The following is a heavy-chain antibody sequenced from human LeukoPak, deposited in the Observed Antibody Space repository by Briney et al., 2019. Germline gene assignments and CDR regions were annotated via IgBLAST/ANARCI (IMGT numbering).Heavy chain of an antibody. J-gene: IGHJ4*02. CDR1: GFSLSTSGMC. D-gene: IGHD1-26*01. V-gene: IGHV2-70*11. CDR3: ARMVGCLEDYFDY. CDR2: IDWDDDK. Sequence: SGPALVKPTQTLTLTCTFSGFSLSTSGMCVSWIRQPPGKALEWLARIDWDDDKYYSTSLKTRPTISKDTSKNQVVLTMTNMDPVDTATYYCARMVGCLEDYFDYWGQGTLVTVSS.